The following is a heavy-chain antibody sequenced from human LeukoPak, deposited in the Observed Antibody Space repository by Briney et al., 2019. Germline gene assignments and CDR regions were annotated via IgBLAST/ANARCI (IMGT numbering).Heavy chain of an antibody. J-gene: IGHJ6*03. D-gene: IGHD5-18*01. CDR1: GFSFSAYG. CDR2: ISSSSSYI. Sequence: PGGTLRLSCAASGFSFSAYGMNWVRQAPGKGLEWVSSISSSSSYIYYADSVKGRFTISRDNAKNSLYLQMNSLRAEDTAVYYCARDGRYSYGYHYYYYYMDVWGKGTTVTVSS. CDR3: ARDGRYSYGYHYYYYYMDV. V-gene: IGHV3-21*01.